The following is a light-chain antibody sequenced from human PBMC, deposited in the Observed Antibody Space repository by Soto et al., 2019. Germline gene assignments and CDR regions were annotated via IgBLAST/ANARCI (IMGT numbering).Light chain of an antibody. J-gene: IGLJ2*01. Sequence: NFMLTQPHSVSGSPGKTVTISCTGSSGSIASNYVQWYQQRPGSAPTTVIYEDNQRPSGVPDRFSGSIDSSSNSASLTISGLKTEDEADYYCQSYDSSTVVFGGGTKLTVL. V-gene: IGLV6-57*02. CDR1: SGSIASNY. CDR3: QSYDSSTVV. CDR2: EDN.